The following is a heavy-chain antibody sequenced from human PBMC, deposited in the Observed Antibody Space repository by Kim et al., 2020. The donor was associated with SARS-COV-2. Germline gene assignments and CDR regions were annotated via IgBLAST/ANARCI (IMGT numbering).Heavy chain of an antibody. V-gene: IGHV3-48*03. CDR1: GFTFSSYG. CDR2: ITGTGIKT. Sequence: GGSLRLSCATSGFTFSSYGMTWVRQAPGKGLEWVSYITGTGIKTYYADSVRGRFTVSRDNAKTSVFLQMYSLRGEDTSVYFCARDGGWRDDYWGQGPPV. J-gene: IGHJ4*02. CDR3: ARDGGWRDDY. D-gene: IGHD3-16*01.